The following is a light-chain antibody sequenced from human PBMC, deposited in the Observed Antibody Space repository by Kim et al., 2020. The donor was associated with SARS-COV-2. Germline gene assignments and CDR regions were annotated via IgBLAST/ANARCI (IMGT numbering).Light chain of an antibody. Sequence: QSALTQPASVSGSPGQSITISCTGTSSDVGGSNYVSWYQQHPDKAPKLMIYDVSNRPSGVSNRFSGSKSGNMASLTISGLQAEDEADYYCSSYTSTYVIFGGGTQRTV. CDR3: SSYTSTYVI. CDR1: SSDVGGSNY. V-gene: IGLV2-14*03. J-gene: IGLJ2*01. CDR2: DVS.